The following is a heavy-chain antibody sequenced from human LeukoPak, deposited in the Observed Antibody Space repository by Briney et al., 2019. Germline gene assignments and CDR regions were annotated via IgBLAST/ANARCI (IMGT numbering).Heavy chain of an antibody. V-gene: IGHV4-4*09. Sequence: PSETLSLTCTVSGGSISSYYWSWIRQPPGKGLEWIGYIYTSGSTNYNPSLKSRVTISVDTSKNQFSLKLSSVTAADTAVYYCARHFGIAAAGTELDYWGQGTLVTVSS. J-gene: IGHJ4*02. D-gene: IGHD6-13*01. CDR3: ARHFGIAAAGTELDY. CDR2: IYTSGST. CDR1: GGSISSYY.